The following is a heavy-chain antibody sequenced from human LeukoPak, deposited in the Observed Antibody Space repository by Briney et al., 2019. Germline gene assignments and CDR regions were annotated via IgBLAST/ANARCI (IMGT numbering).Heavy chain of an antibody. CDR1: GFTFSSYS. V-gene: IGHV3-21*01. CDR2: ISSSSSYI. CDR3: AKSPGGSGSPFDY. Sequence: TGGSLRLSCAASGFTFSSYSMNWVRQAPGKGLEWVSSISSSSSYIYYADSVKGRFTISRDNAKNSLYLQMNSLRAEDTAVYYCAKSPGGSGSPFDYWGQGTLVTVSS. D-gene: IGHD1-26*01. J-gene: IGHJ4*02.